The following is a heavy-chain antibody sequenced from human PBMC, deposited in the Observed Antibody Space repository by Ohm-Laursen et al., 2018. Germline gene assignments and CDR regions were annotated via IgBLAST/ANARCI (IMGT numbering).Heavy chain of an antibody. CDR3: AAVFPYGGPNFFGY. J-gene: IGHJ4*02. V-gene: IGHV1-58*01. Sequence: GASVKVSCKASGFTFTSSAVQWVRQARGQRLEWIGWIVLASGNTNYAQRFQDRVTIARDMSTSTTYMELSSLRSDDTAVYYCAAVFPYGGPNFFGYWGQGTLVTVSS. CDR2: IVLASGNT. CDR1: GFTFTSSA. D-gene: IGHD4/OR15-4a*01.